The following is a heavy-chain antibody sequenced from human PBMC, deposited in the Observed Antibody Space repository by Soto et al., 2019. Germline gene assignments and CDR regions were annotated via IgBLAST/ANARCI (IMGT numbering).Heavy chain of an antibody. V-gene: IGHV3-23*01. CDR3: AKDSGGFFPY. CDR1: GFTFSSYA. J-gene: IGHJ4*02. D-gene: IGHD2-15*01. CDR2: ISGSGGST. Sequence: EVQLLESGGGLVQPGGSLRLSCAAAGFTFSSYAMSWVRQAPGKGLEWVSAISGSGGSTYDAVSVKGRFTISRDNSKHTLYLQMTSLRADDTAVYYCAKDSGGFFPYWGQGTLVTVSS.